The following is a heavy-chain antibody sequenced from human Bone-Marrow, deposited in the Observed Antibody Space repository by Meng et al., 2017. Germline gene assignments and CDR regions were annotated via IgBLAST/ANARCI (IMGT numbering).Heavy chain of an antibody. CDR3: ARSNGIKYYYGIIL. D-gene: IGHD2-8*01. Sequence: GESLKISCAASGFTFSSYGMHWVRQAPGKGLEWVAVIWYDGSNKYYADSVKGRFTISRDNSKNTLYLQMNSLRAEDTAVYYCARSNGIKYYYGIILWGQGTTVTVSS. CDR2: IWYDGSNK. J-gene: IGHJ6*02. V-gene: IGHV3-33*01. CDR1: GFTFSSYG.